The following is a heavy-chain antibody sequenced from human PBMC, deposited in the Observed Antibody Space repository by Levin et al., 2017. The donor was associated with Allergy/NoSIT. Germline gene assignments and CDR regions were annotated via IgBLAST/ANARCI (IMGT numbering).Heavy chain of an antibody. CDR3: GRDGPGGGH. CDR2: IYSGGGT. Sequence: SCTASGVTVFNNYFMWVRQAPGKGLEWVSHIYSGGGTNYADSVKGRFSVSRDNSKNTVYLQMNSLRADDTAVYYCGRDGPGGGHWGPGTQVTVSS. D-gene: IGHD3-10*01. J-gene: IGHJ4*02. CDR1: GVTVFNNY. V-gene: IGHV3-66*01.